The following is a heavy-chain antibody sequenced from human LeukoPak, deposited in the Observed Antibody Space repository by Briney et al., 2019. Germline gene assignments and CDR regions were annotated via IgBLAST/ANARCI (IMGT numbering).Heavy chain of an antibody. CDR3: ARDQGIAAAGTHFDY. CDR2: ISYDGSNK. J-gene: IGHJ4*02. CDR1: GFTFKDYT. V-gene: IGHV3-30-3*01. D-gene: IGHD6-13*01. Sequence: GGSLRLSCAGSGFTFKDYTMHWVRQAPGKGLEWLAVISYDGSNKYYADSVKGRFTISRDNSKNTLYLQMNSLRAEDTAVYYCARDQGIAAAGTHFDYWGQGTLVTVSS.